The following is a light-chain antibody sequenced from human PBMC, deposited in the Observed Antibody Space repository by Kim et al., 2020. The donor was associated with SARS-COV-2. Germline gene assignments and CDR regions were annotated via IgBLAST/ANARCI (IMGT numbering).Light chain of an antibody. J-gene: IGLJ1*01. V-gene: IGLV3-21*04. CDR1: SIGSKG. CDR3: QVWDSSSDQPYV. CDR2: YDS. Sequence: PGETARITCGGKSIGSKGVHWYQQKPGQAPVLVIYYDSDRPSGIPERFSGSNSGNTATLTISRVEAGDEADYYCQVWDSSSDQPYVFGTGTKVTVL.